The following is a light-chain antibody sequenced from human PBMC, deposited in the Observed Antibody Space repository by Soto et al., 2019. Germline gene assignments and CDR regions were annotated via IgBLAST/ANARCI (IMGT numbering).Light chain of an antibody. Sequence: IQLTQSPSSLSASVGDRVTITCRASQGISSFLAWYQQKPEKAPKLLIYAASTLQSGVPSRFSGSGSGTDFTLTISSLPPEDFATYYCQQLYSYPYTFGQGTKLEIK. J-gene: IGKJ2*01. CDR2: AAS. V-gene: IGKV1-9*01. CDR3: QQLYSYPYT. CDR1: QGISSF.